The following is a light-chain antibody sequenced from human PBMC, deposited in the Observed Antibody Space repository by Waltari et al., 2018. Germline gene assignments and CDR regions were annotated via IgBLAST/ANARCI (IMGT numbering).Light chain of an antibody. CDR2: AAS. J-gene: IGKJ1*01. CDR3: QNHERLPAK. V-gene: IGKV3-20*01. CDR1: QSIIKY. Sequence: ELVLTQSPGTLSLSPGERATLSCRASQSIIKYLPWYQQRPGQAPRLLIYAASTRATGIPDRFSGRGFGTDFSLTISRLEPEDFAVYYCQNHERLPAKFGQGTKVEIK.